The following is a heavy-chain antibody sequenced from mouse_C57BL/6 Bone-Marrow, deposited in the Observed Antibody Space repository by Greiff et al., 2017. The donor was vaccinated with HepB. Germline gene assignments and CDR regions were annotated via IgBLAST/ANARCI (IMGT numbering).Heavy chain of an antibody. CDR2: ISYDGSN. Sequence: DVKLVESGPGLVKPSQSLSLTCSVTGYSITSGYYWNWIRQFPGNKLEWMGYISYDGSNNYNPSLKNRISITRDTSKNQFFLKLNSVTTEDTATYYCAREGVARRFAYWGQGTLVTVSA. CDR1: GYSITSGYY. D-gene: IGHD1-1*01. V-gene: IGHV3-6*01. J-gene: IGHJ3*01. CDR3: AREGVARRFAY.